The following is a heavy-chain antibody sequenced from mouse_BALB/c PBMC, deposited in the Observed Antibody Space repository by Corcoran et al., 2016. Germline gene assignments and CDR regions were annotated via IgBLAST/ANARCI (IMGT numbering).Heavy chain of an antibody. CDR2: IDPENGNT. CDR1: GFNITDYY. CDR3: ARGRGRFAY. J-gene: IGHJ3*01. Sequence: EVQLQQSGAALVRPGALVKLSCKASGFNITDYYMHWVKQRPEQGLEWIGWIDPENGNTIYEPKFQGKASITADTSSNTAYLQLSSLTSEDTAVYYCARGRGRFAYWGQGTLVTVSA. V-gene: IGHV14-1*02.